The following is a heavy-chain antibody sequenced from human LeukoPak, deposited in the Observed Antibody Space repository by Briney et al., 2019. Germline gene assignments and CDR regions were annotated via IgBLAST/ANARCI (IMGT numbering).Heavy chain of an antibody. CDR3: ARETVVVPAALDY. CDR1: GGSISSGDYY. Sequence: SETLSLTCTVSGGSISSGDYYWGWIRQPPGKGLEWIGYIYYSGSTYYNPSLKSRVTISVDTSKNQFSLKLSAVTAADTGVYYCARETVVVPAALDYWGREPWSPSPQ. D-gene: IGHD2-2*01. J-gene: IGHJ4*02. V-gene: IGHV4-30-4*08. CDR2: IYYSGST.